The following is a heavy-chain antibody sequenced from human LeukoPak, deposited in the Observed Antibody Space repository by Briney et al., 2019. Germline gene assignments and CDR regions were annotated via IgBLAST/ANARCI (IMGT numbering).Heavy chain of an antibody. CDR2: INHSGST. Sequence: SETLSLTCAVYGGSFSGYYWSWIRQPPGEGLEWIGEINHSGSTNYNPSLKSRVTISVDTSKNQFSLKLSSVTAADTAVYYCARGLRYDSSGYYHRRYNWFDPWGQGTLVTVSS. CDR3: ARGLRYDSSGYYHRRYNWFDP. CDR1: GGSFSGYY. D-gene: IGHD3-22*01. V-gene: IGHV4-34*01. J-gene: IGHJ5*02.